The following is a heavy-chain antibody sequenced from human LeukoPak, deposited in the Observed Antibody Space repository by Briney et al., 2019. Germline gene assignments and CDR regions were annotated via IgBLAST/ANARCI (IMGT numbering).Heavy chain of an antibody. Sequence: GGSLRLSCAASGFTFSDYYMSWIRQAPGKWLEWVSYISSSGSTIYYADSVKGRFTISRDNAKNSLYLQMNSLRAEDTAVCYCATWGYCSSTSCYSGPFDYWGQGTLVTVSS. V-gene: IGHV3-11*04. J-gene: IGHJ4*02. CDR2: ISSSGSTI. CDR3: ATWGYCSSTSCYSGPFDY. CDR1: GFTFSDYY. D-gene: IGHD2-2*01.